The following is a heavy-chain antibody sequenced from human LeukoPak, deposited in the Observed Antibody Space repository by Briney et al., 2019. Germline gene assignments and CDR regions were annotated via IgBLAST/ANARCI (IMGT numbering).Heavy chain of an antibody. CDR3: ARGSYSGSYELGY. V-gene: IGHV3-21*01. D-gene: IGHD1-26*01. CDR1: GFTFSSYS. J-gene: IGHJ4*02. Sequence: GGSLRLSCAASGFTFSSYSMNWVRQAPGKGLEWVSSISSSSSYIYYADSVKGRFTISRDNAKNSLYLQMNSLRAEDTAVYYCARGSYSGSYELGYWGQGTPVTVSS. CDR2: ISSSSSYI.